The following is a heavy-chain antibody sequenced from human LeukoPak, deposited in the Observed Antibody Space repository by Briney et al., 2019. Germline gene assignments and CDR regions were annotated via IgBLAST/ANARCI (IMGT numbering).Heavy chain of an antibody. CDR1: GFTFSSYS. J-gene: IGHJ3*01. CDR3: AKPRDIDSWAFDV. CDR2: ISSSSLYI. V-gene: IGHV3-21*01. D-gene: IGHD2-15*01. Sequence: GGSLRLSCAASGFTFSSYSMDWVRQAPGKGLEWVSSISSSSLYIYYADSVKGRFTISRDNAKNSLYLQMNSLRAEDTAVYYCAKPRDIDSWAFDVWGQGTMVTVS.